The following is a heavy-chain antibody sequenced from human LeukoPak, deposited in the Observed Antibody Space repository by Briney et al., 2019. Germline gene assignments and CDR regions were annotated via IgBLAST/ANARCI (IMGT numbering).Heavy chain of an antibody. D-gene: IGHD2-21*02. J-gene: IGHJ4*02. CDR3: ARARSSVTATDY. CDR1: GYTFTSYG. CDR2: ISAYNGNT. V-gene: IGHV1-18*01. Sequence: ASVKVSCKASGYTFTSYGISWVRQAPGQGLEWMGWISAYNGNTNYAQKLQGRVTMTTDTSTSTAYMELRSLSSDDTAVYYCARARSSVTATDYWGQGTLVTVSS.